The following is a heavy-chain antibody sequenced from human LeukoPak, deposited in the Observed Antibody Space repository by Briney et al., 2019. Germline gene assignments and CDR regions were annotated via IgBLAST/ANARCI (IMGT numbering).Heavy chain of an antibody. V-gene: IGHV4-4*07. CDR1: GGSISSYY. Sequence: SEALSLTCTVSGGSISSYYWSWIRQPAGKGLEWIGRIYSRGSTNYNPSLQSRVTMSVDTSKNQISLKLNSVTAADTAVYYCARDPMAGTFRAFDIWGQGTMVTVSS. CDR2: IYSRGST. CDR3: ARDPMAGTFRAFDI. J-gene: IGHJ3*02. D-gene: IGHD6-19*01.